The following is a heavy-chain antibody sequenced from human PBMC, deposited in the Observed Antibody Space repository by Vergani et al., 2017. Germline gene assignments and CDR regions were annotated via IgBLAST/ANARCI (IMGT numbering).Heavy chain of an antibody. CDR3: ARDSWSNAFDI. D-gene: IGHD2-15*01. V-gene: IGHV3-30-3*01. CDR1: GFTFSSYA. J-gene: IGHJ3*02. CDR2: ISYDGSNK. Sequence: QVQLVESGGGVVQPGRSLRLSCAASGFTFSSYAMHWVRQAPGKGLEWVVVISYDGSNKYYADSVKGRFTISRDNSKNTLYLQMNSLRAEDTAVYYCARDSWSNAFDIWGQGTMVTVSS.